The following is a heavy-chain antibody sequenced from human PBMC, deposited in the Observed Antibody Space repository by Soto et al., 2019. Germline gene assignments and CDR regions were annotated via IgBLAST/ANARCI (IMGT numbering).Heavy chain of an antibody. Sequence: PSETLSLTCTVSGGSISSYYWSWIRQPPGKGLEWIGYIYYSGSTNYNPSLKSRVTISVDTSKNQFSLKLSSVTAADTAVYYCARGYVIPAFDIWGQGIMVTVSS. CDR3: ARGYVIPAFDI. V-gene: IGHV4-59*01. CDR2: IYYSGST. J-gene: IGHJ3*02. D-gene: IGHD2-2*01. CDR1: GGSISSYY.